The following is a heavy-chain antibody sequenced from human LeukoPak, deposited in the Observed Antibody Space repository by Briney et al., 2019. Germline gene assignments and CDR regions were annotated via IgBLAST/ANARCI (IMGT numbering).Heavy chain of an antibody. CDR1: GGSISSSSYY. CDR2: IYCSGST. D-gene: IGHD3-22*01. Sequence: SETLSLTCTVSGGSISSSSYYWGWIRQPPGKGLEWIGSIYCSGSTYYNPSLKSRVTISVDTSKNQFSLKLSSVTAADTAVYYCARPTPTMIVEKWGQGTLVTVSS. CDR3: ARPTPTMIVEK. J-gene: IGHJ4*02. V-gene: IGHV4-39*01.